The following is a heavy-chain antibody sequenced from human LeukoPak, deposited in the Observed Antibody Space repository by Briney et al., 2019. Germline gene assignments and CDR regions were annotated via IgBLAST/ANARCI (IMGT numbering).Heavy chain of an antibody. Sequence: GGSLRLSCAASEFSLINAWMSWVRQAPGKGLEWVGRIKSKTGGGTIEYAAPVKGRFTISRDDSKNMLYLQMDSLNTEDTAVYYCSHRGLDYWGQGTLVTVSS. V-gene: IGHV3-15*01. CDR1: EFSLINAW. CDR2: IKSKTGGGTI. J-gene: IGHJ4*02. CDR3: SHRGLDY.